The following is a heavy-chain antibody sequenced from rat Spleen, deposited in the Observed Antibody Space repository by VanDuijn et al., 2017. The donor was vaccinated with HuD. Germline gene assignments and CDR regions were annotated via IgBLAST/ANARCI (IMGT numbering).Heavy chain of an antibody. J-gene: IGHJ4*01. CDR1: GLSLTSNG. CDR3: TRDEVMDA. V-gene: IGHV2S63*01. CDR2: MWSGGST. Sequence: VQLTESGPGLVQPSQTLSLTCTVSGLSLTSNGVSWVRQPPGKGLEWMGVMWSGGSTAYNSALKSRLSISRDTSKSQVFLKMNSLQTEDTAIYYCTRDEVMDAWGQGASVTVSS.